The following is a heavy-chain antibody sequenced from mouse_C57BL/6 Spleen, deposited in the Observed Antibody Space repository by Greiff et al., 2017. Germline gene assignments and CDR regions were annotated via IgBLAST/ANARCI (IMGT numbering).Heavy chain of an antibody. CDR2: IYPGSGST. Sequence: QVQLKQPGAELVKPGASVKMSCKASGYTFTSYWITWVKQRPGQGLEWIGDIYPGSGSTNYNEKCKSKSTLTVDTSSSTAYMQLSSLTSEDSAVYYCASQGAFRRDNFDYWGQGTTLTVSS. CDR1: GYTFTSYW. CDR3: ASQGAFRRDNFDY. V-gene: IGHV1-55*01. D-gene: IGHD3-2*02. J-gene: IGHJ2*01.